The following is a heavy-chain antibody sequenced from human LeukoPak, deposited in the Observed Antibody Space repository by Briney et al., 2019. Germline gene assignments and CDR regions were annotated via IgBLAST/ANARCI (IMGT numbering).Heavy chain of an antibody. V-gene: IGHV5-51*01. CDR2: IYPGDSYT. J-gene: IGHJ4*02. Sequence: GESLKISCKGSGYSFTSYWIGWVRQMPGKGLEWMGIIYPGDSYTRYSPSFQGQVTISADKSISTAYLQWSSLKASDTAMYYCARGPDTAMVSLDYWGQGTLVTVSS. CDR3: ARGPDTAMVSLDY. CDR1: GYSFTSYW. D-gene: IGHD5-18*01.